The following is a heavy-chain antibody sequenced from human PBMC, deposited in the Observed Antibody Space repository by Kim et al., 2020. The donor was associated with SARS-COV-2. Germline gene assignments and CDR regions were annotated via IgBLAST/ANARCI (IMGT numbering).Heavy chain of an antibody. D-gene: IGHD3-22*01. CDR2: IIPIFGTA. V-gene: IGHV1-69*06. CDR3: ARGTTYYYDSSGYKTQGNFDY. Sequence: SVKVSCKASGGTFSSYAISWVRQAPGQGLEWMGGIIPIFGTANYAQKFQGRVTITADKSTSTAYMELSSLRSEDTAVYYCARGTTYYYDSSGYKTQGNFDYWGQGTLVTVSS. CDR1: GGTFSSYA. J-gene: IGHJ4*02.